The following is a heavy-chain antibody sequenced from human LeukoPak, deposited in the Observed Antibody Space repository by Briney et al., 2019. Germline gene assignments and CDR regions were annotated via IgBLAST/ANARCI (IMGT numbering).Heavy chain of an antibody. V-gene: IGHV3-74*01. CDR1: GFTFSRYW. CDR3: ARAPPNSPIDY. CDR2: INNDESST. J-gene: IGHJ4*02. Sequence: GGSLRLSCAASGFTFSRYWMHWVRQGPGKGLVWVSRINNDESSTNYADSVKGRFPISRDNPKNTLYLQMNSLRAEDTALYYCARAPPNSPIDYWGQGTLVTVSS. D-gene: IGHD4-11*01.